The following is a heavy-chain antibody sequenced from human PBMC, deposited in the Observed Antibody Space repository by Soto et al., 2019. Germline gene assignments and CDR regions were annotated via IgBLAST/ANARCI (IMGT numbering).Heavy chain of an antibody. CDR2: INHSGST. CDR1: GGSFSGYY. CDR3: ARLNRAARTNPGFDY. D-gene: IGHD6-6*01. V-gene: IGHV4-34*01. J-gene: IGHJ4*02. Sequence: SETLSLTCAVYGGSFSGYYWSWIRQPPGKGLEWIGEINHSGSTNYNPSLKSRVTISVDTSKNQYSLKLSSVTAADTALYYFARLNRAARTNPGFDYWGEGTLVTVSS.